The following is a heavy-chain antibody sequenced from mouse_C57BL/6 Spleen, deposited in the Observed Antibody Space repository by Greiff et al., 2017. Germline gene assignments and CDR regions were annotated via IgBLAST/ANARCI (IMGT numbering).Heavy chain of an antibody. D-gene: IGHD4-1*01. CDR3: AGGGLGFDY. CDR2: IYPGDGDT. CDR1: GYAFSSSW. V-gene: IGHV1-82*01. J-gene: IGHJ2*01. Sequence: VQLQESGPELVKPGASVKISCKASGYAFSSSWMNWVKQRPGKGLEWIGRIYPGDGDTNYNGKFKGKATLTADKSSSTAYMQLSSLTSEDSAVYFCAGGGLGFDYWGQGTTLTVSS.